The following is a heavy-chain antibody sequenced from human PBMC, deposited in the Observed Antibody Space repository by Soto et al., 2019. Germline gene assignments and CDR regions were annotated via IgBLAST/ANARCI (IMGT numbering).Heavy chain of an antibody. J-gene: IGHJ6*02. CDR2: ISWNSGSI. V-gene: IGHV3-9*01. CDR3: AKVGGNYYYGMDV. CDR1: GFTFDDYA. D-gene: IGHD2-15*01. Sequence: PGGSLRLSCAASGFTFDDYAMHWVRQAPGKGLEWVSGISWNSGSIGYADSVKGRFTISRDNAKNSLYLQMNSLRAEDTALYYCAKVGGNYYYGMDVWGQGTTVTVSS.